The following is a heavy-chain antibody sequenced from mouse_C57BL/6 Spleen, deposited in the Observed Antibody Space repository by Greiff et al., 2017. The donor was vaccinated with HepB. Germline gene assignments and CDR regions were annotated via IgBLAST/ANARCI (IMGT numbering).Heavy chain of an antibody. CDR1: GYAFSSSW. D-gene: IGHD2-4*01. V-gene: IGHV1-82*01. Sequence: VQLQQSGPELVKPGASVKISCKASGYAFSSSWMNWVKQRPGKGLEWIGRIYPGDGDTNYNGKFKGKATLTAANSSSTAYMQLSSLTSEDSAVYFCERCDYGRGYFDYWGQGTTLTVSS. CDR2: IYPGDGDT. J-gene: IGHJ2*01. CDR3: ERCDYGRGYFDY.